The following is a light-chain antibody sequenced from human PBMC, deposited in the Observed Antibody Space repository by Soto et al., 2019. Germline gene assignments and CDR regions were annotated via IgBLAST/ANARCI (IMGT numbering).Light chain of an antibody. CDR3: QQRSNWPPLT. CDR1: QRVSSY. CDR2: DAS. V-gene: IGKV3-11*01. J-gene: IGKJ4*01. Sequence: EIVLTQSPATLSFSPGERATLSCRSSQRVSSYLAWYQQKPGQAPRLLIYDASNRATGIPARCSGSGSGTDFTLTISSLEPEDFAVYYCQQRSNWPPLTFVGGTKVEIK.